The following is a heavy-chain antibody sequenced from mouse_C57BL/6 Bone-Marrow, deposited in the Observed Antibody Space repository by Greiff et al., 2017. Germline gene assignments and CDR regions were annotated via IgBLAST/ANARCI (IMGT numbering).Heavy chain of an antibody. CDR2: ISYSGST. CDR1: GYSITSGYD. D-gene: IGHD1-1*01. CDR3: ARGDYYGSTVPWWYFDV. V-gene: IGHV3-1*01. Sequence: EVQLQESGPGMVKPSQSLSLTCTVTGYSITSGYDWHWIRHFPGNKLEWMGYISYSGSTNYNPSLKSRISITHDTSKNHFFLKLNSVTTDDTATYYCARGDYYGSTVPWWYFDVWGTGTTVTVSS. J-gene: IGHJ1*03.